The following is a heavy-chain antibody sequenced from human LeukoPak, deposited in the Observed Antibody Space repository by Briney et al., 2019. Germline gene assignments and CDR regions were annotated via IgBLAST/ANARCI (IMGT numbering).Heavy chain of an antibody. CDR2: MNPNRGNT. CDR3: ARCLGQCELRTRSSYCMEV. V-gene: IGHV1-8*03. D-gene: IGHD1-26*01. Sequence: APVKVSCKASGYTFTSYDINWVRQSTGQGLEWMGWMNPNRGNTGYAQKFQGRVTITRNTSISQDYMELSSVRSEAPAVYYCARCLGQCELRTRSSYCMEVWRKGTTVTVS. J-gene: IGHJ6*03. CDR1: GYTFTSYD.